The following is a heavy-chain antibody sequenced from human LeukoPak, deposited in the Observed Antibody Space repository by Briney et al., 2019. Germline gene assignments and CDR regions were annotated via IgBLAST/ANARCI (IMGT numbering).Heavy chain of an antibody. CDR2: ISTSGSTI. CDR1: GFTFSSYE. CDR3: ARGVLSGYDRPTDY. V-gene: IGHV3-48*03. D-gene: IGHD5-12*01. Sequence: GGSLRLSCAASGFTFSSYEMMWVRQAPGEGLEGVSYISTSGSTIYLADSVKGRFTVSRDNARNSLYLQMNSLRAEDTAVYYCARGVLSGYDRPTDYWGQGILVTVSS. J-gene: IGHJ4*02.